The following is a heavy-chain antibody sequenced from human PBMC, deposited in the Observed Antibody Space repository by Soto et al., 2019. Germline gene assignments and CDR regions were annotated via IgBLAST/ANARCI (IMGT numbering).Heavy chain of an antibody. CDR3: ARLGGGHRRSVNWFEP. D-gene: IGHD1-26*01. Sequence: QVQLVQSGAEVKKPGASVKVSCKASGYTFTSYGISWVRQAPGQGLEWMGWISAYNGNTNYAQKLQGRVTMTTDTPTSTEYMELRSQRYDDTGVYYCARLGGGHRRSVNWFEPWGQGTLVPGPS. CDR2: ISAYNGNT. CDR1: GYTFTSYG. V-gene: IGHV1-18*01. J-gene: IGHJ5*02.